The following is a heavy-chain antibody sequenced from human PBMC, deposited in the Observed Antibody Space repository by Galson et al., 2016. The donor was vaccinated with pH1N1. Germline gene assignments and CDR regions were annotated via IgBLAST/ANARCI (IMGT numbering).Heavy chain of an antibody. V-gene: IGHV5-51*01. CDR1: GSRFSSSW. D-gene: IGHD4-17*01. Sequence: QSGAEVTKPGESLKISCKGSGSRFSSSWIGWVRQMPGKGLEWMGIIYLGGSLIRYRPSFQGQVTISADKSINIVYLEWSSLKASDTATYYCARQNDYGDYRGDAFDIWGQGTLVTVSS. J-gene: IGHJ3*02. CDR2: IYLGGSLI. CDR3: ARQNDYGDYRGDAFDI.